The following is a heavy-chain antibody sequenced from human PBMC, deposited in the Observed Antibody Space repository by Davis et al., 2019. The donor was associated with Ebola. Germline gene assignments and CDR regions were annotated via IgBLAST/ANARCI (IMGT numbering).Heavy chain of an antibody. Sequence: GESLKISCAASGFTFSSYGMHWVRQAPGKGLEWVAVISYDGSNKYYADSVKGRFTISRDNSKNTLYLQMNSLRAEDTAVYYCAKRMVVPAAGGYYYYGMDVWGQGTTVTVSS. CDR2: ISYDGSNK. CDR1: GFTFSSYG. J-gene: IGHJ6*02. V-gene: IGHV3-30*18. D-gene: IGHD2-2*01. CDR3: AKRMVVPAAGGYYYYGMDV.